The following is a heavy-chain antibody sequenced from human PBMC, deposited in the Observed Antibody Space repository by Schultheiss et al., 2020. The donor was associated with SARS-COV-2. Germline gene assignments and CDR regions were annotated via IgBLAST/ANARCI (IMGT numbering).Heavy chain of an antibody. V-gene: IGHV3-49*04. J-gene: IGHJ4*02. Sequence: GGSLRPSCAASGFTFSSYAMSWVRQAPGKGLEWVGFIRSKAYGGTTEYAASVKGRFTISRDDSKSIAYLQMNSLKTEDTAVYYCTRALQYSSGRFDYWGQGTLVTVSS. CDR1: GFTFSSYA. CDR3: TRALQYSSGRFDY. D-gene: IGHD6-19*01. CDR2: IRSKAYGGTT.